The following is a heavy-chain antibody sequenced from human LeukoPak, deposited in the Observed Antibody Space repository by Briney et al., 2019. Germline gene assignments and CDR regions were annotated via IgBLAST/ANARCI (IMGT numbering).Heavy chain of an antibody. Sequence: GGSLRLSCAASGFTFSSFGMHWVRQAPGRGLEWVAFIRFDGSNKFYADSVNGRFTISRDNSKNTLYLQMNSLRAEDTAVYYCAKPAYYYYYMDVWGKGTTVTISS. J-gene: IGHJ6*03. CDR3: AKPAYYYYYMDV. V-gene: IGHV3-30*02. CDR1: GFTFSSFG. CDR2: IRFDGSNK.